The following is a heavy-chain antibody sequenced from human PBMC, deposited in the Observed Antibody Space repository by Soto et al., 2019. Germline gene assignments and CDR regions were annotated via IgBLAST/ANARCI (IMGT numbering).Heavy chain of an antibody. CDR1: GFTFSGSA. Sequence: EVQLVESGGGLVQPGGSLKLSCAASGFTFSGSAMHWVRQASGKGLEWVGRIRSKANSYATAYAASVKGRFTISRDDSKNTAYLQMNSLKTEDTAVYYCTRHGTSIAARFSGMDVWGQGTTVTVSS. J-gene: IGHJ6*02. CDR2: IRSKANSYAT. D-gene: IGHD6-6*01. V-gene: IGHV3-73*02. CDR3: TRHGTSIAARFSGMDV.